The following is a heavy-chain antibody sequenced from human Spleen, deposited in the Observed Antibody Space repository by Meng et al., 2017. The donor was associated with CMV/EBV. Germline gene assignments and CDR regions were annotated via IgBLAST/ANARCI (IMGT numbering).Heavy chain of an antibody. Sequence: KACGGTFRTYAVTWVRQAPGQGLEWMGRIITIYGTTNYAQKFQGRLTITADKSTGTAYMELSSLRSADAAFYYCARSCNGNTCPFDFWGQGSLVTVSS. CDR3: ARSCNGNTCPFDF. CDR2: IITIYGTT. V-gene: IGHV1-69*06. J-gene: IGHJ4*02. CDR1: GGTFRTYA. D-gene: IGHD2/OR15-2a*01.